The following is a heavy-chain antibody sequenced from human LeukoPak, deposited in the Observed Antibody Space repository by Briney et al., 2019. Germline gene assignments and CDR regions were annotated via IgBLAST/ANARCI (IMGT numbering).Heavy chain of an antibody. CDR2: ISGSGGST. Sequence: PGGSLRLSCAASGFTFSSYAMSWVRQAPGKGLEWVSAISGSGGSTYYADSVKGRFTISRDNSKNTLYLQMNSLGAEDTAVYYCATAWYYYDSSGYHRDYWGQGTLVTVSS. CDR3: ATAWYYYDSSGYHRDY. V-gene: IGHV3-23*01. D-gene: IGHD3-22*01. CDR1: GFTFSSYA. J-gene: IGHJ4*02.